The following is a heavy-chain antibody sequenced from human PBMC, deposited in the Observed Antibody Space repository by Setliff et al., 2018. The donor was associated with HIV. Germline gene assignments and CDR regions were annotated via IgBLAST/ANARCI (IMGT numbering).Heavy chain of an antibody. CDR1: GYSFARYG. J-gene: IGHJ3*02. V-gene: IGHV1-18*01. Sequence: ASVKVSCKASGYSFARYGLSWVRRAPGQGLEWMGWISGFNGNTKYAQSFQDRVAMTTETATSTAYMEMRSLRSDDTAVYFCARVPYRSAWFSGGHDAFDIWGQGTMVTVS. CDR2: ISGFNGNT. D-gene: IGHD6-19*01. CDR3: ARVPYRSAWFSGGHDAFDI.